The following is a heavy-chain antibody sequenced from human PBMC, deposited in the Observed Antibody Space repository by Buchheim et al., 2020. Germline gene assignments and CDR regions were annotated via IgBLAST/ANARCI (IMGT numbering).Heavy chain of an antibody. Sequence: QVQLVQSGAEVKKPGASVKVSCKASGYTFSNYYIHWVRQAPGQGLEWMGIVNPSGGGTSYPQKFQGRVTMTRDTSTRTVYMQLSSLRSEDTAVYYCARGGGDIVVVPASVHVHYLDVWGTGTT. CDR3: ARGGGDIVVVPASVHVHYLDV. CDR1: GYTFSNYY. V-gene: IGHV1-46*01. D-gene: IGHD2-2*02. CDR2: VNPSGGGT. J-gene: IGHJ6*03.